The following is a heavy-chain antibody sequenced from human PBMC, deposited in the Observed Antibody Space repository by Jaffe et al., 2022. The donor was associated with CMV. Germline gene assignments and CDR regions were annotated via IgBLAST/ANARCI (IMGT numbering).Heavy chain of an antibody. CDR3: ASLPGDYYDKGQMDFDY. Sequence: EVQLVESGGGLVKPGGSLRLSCAASGFTFSSYSMNWVRQAPGKGLEWVSSISSSSSYIYYADSVKGRFTISRDNAKNSLYLQMNSLRAEDTAVYYCASLPGDYYDKGQMDFDYWGQGTLVTVSS. V-gene: IGHV3-21*01. J-gene: IGHJ4*02. D-gene: IGHD3-22*01. CDR1: GFTFSSYS. CDR2: ISSSSSYI.